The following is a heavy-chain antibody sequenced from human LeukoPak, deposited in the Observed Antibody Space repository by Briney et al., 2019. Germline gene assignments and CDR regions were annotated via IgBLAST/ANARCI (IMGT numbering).Heavy chain of an antibody. Sequence: GGSLRLSCAASGFTVSTNYMSWVRQAPGKGLEWVSVIYSGGSTYYADSVKGRFTISRDNSRNTLYLQMNSLRAEDTAVYYCAKAAPYYYDSSGPIGDWGQGTLVTVSS. D-gene: IGHD3-22*01. J-gene: IGHJ4*02. CDR3: AKAAPYYYDSSGPIGD. CDR2: IYSGGST. CDR1: GFTVSTNY. V-gene: IGHV3-66*01.